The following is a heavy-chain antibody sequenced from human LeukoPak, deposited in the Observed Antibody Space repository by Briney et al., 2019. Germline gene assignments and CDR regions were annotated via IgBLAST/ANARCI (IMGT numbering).Heavy chain of an antibody. CDR2: INHSGST. V-gene: IGHV4-34*01. J-gene: IGHJ3*02. D-gene: IGHD3-22*01. Sequence: PSESLSFTCAVYGGSFSGYSWSWIRQPPGKGLEWIGEINHSGSTNYNPSLKSRVTISVDTSKNQFSLKLSSVTAADTAVYYCARGSPPYYYDSSGSHGAFDIWGQGTMVTVSS. CDR1: GGSFSGYS. CDR3: ARGSPPYYYDSSGSHGAFDI.